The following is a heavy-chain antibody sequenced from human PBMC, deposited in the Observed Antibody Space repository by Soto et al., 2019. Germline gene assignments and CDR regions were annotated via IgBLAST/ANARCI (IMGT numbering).Heavy chain of an antibody. D-gene: IGHD5-12*01. V-gene: IGHV4-59*01. J-gene: IGHJ2*01. CDR1: GGSISSYY. CDR3: ARDGDGYAYWYFDL. CDR2: IYYSGST. Sequence: QVQLQESGPGLVKPSETLSLTCTVSGGSISSYYWSWIRQPPGKGLEWIGYIYYSGSTNYNPSLKSRVTISVDTSKNQFSLKLSSVTAADTAVYYCARDGDGYAYWYFDLWGRGTLVTVSS.